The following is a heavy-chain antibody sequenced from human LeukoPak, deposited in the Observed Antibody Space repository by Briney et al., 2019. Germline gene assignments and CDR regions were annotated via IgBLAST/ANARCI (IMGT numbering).Heavy chain of an antibody. CDR2: ISGSGGST. D-gene: IGHD2-2*01. CDR3: ARGRIVVVPAGLDY. V-gene: IGHV3-23*01. Sequence: GGSLRLSCAASGFTFSSYAMSWVRQAPGKGLEWVSAISGSGGSTYYADSVKGRFTISRDNSKNTLYLQMNSLRAEDTAVYYCARGRIVVVPAGLDYWGQGTLVTVSS. CDR1: GFTFSSYA. J-gene: IGHJ4*02.